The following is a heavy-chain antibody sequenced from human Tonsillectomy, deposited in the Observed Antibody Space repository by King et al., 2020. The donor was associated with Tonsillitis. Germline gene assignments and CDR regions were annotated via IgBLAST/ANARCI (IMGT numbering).Heavy chain of an antibody. CDR3: AKEGSGHYLSVDY. D-gene: IGHD2-15*01. V-gene: IGHV3-30*18. J-gene: IGHJ4*02. CDR2: ISDNGGIE. Sequence: VQLVQSGGGVVQPGRSLGLSCTASEFIFSNYGMHWVRQAPGKGLEWVAVISDNGGIEYYADSVKGRFTISRDNSKNTLHLQMNALRPEDTAVYYCAKEGSGHYLSVDYWGQGNLVTVSS. CDR1: EFIFSNYG.